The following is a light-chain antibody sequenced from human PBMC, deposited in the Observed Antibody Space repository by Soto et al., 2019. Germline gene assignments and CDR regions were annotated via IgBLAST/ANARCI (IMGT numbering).Light chain of an antibody. Sequence: QSALTQPASVSGSPGQSITISCTGTSSDVGSYDLVSWYQQHPGKAPKLMIYEVIKRPSGVSNRFSGSKSGNTASLTISGLQAEDEADYYCCSYAGSSNVFGGGTKVTVL. CDR3: CSYAGSSNV. CDR1: SSDVGSYDL. J-gene: IGLJ2*01. CDR2: EVI. V-gene: IGLV2-23*02.